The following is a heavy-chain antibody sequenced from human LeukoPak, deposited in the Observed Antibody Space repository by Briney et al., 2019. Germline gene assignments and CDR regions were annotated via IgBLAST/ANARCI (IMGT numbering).Heavy chain of an antibody. CDR3: TRLIGYCSGGSCYCDY. V-gene: IGHV5-51*01. Sequence: GESLKISCKVSGYSFTTYWIGWVRQMPGRGLEWMGIIDPGNSDTSYSPSFQGQVTISADRSISTAYLQWSSLKASDTAMYYCTRLIGYCSGGSCYCDYWGQETLVTVSS. CDR1: GYSFTTYW. CDR2: IDPGNSDT. J-gene: IGHJ4*02. D-gene: IGHD2-15*01.